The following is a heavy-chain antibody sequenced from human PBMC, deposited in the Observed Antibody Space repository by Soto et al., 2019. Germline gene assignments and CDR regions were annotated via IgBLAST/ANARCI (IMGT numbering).Heavy chain of an antibody. CDR3: AGGGDYYDSSGYYLYYYYYYGMDV. D-gene: IGHD3-22*01. Sequence: EVQLVESGGGLVKPGGSLRLSCAASGFTFSSYSMNWVRQAPGKVLEWVSSISSSSSYIYYADSVKGRFTISRDNAKNSLYLQMNSLRAEDTAVYYCAGGGDYYDSSGYYLYYYYYYGMDVWGQGTTVTVSS. J-gene: IGHJ6*02. CDR1: GFTFSSYS. V-gene: IGHV3-21*01. CDR2: ISSSSSYI.